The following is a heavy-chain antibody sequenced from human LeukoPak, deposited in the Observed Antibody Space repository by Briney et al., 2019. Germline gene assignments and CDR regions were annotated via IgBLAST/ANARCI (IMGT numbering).Heavy chain of an antibody. J-gene: IGHJ4*02. D-gene: IGHD1-7*01. CDR1: GVSLSSSGYY. Sequence: VSLTCTGPGVSLSSSGYYWGWIGQPPGKGLQWIGSIYYSGSTYYNPSLKSRVTISVDTSKNQFSLKLSSVTAADTAVYYFSRHPYNWNYEGYFDYWVQGTLVTVSS. V-gene: IGHV4-39*01. CDR2: IYYSGST. CDR3: SRHPYNWNYEGYFDY.